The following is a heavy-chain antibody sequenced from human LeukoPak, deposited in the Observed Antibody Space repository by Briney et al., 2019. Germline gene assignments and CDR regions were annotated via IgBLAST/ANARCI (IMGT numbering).Heavy chain of an antibody. CDR3: VKDYLVEAQRVYYFDY. V-gene: IGHV3-30*02. CDR1: VVTFSSYG. J-gene: IGHJ4*02. D-gene: IGHD1-26*01. CDR2: IRYDGSKE. Sequence: GGSLRLFCAASVVTFSSYGWHWVRQAPGKGLEGVAYIRYDGSKEYYADSVKGRFTISRDNSKNTLYLQMSSLRVEDTAVYHCVKDYLVEAQRVYYFDYWGQGSLVTVSS.